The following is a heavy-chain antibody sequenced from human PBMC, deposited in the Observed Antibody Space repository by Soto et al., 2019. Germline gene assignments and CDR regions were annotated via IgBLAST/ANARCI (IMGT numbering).Heavy chain of an antibody. V-gene: IGHV3-33*01. D-gene: IGHD2-21*02. CDR3: ARDLIPYCGGDCYSHGMDV. Sequence: ESVGGVVQPGRSLRLSCAASGFTFSSYGMHWVRQAPGKGLEWVAVIWYDGSNKYYADSVKGRFTISRDNSKNTLYLQMNSLRAEDTAVYYCARDLIPYCGGDCYSHGMDVWGQGTTVTVSS. CDR1: GFTFSSYG. CDR2: IWYDGSNK. J-gene: IGHJ6*02.